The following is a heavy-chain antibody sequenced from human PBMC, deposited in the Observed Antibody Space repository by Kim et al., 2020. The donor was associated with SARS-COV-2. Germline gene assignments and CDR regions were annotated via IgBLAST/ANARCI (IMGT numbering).Heavy chain of an antibody. J-gene: IGHJ3*02. D-gene: IGHD2-21*01. V-gene: IGHV6-1*01. Sequence: SQTLSLTCAISGDSVSSNSAAWNWIRQSPSRGLEWLGRTYYRSKWYNDYAVSVKSRITINPDTSKNQFSLQLNSVTPEDTAVYYCARGIVVVIAASDAFDIWGQGTMVTVSS. CDR3: ARGIVVVIAASDAFDI. CDR2: TYYRSKWYN. CDR1: GDSVSSNSAA.